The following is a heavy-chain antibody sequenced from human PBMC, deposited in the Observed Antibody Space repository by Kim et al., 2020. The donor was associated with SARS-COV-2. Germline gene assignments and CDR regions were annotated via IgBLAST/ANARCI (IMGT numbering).Heavy chain of an antibody. Sequence: ASVKVSCKASGYTFTSYDINWVRQATGQGLEWMGWMNPNSGNTGYAQKFQGRVTMTRNTSISTAYMELSSLRSEDTAVYYCARGQALSFWQLARPYYYYGMDVWGQGTTVTVSS. V-gene: IGHV1-8*01. CDR1: GYTFTSYD. D-gene: IGHD6-13*01. CDR2: MNPNSGNT. J-gene: IGHJ6*02. CDR3: ARGQALSFWQLARPYYYYGMDV.